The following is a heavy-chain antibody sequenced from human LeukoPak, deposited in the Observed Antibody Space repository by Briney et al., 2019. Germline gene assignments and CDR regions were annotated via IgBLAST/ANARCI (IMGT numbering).Heavy chain of an antibody. CDR1: GYTFTGYY. V-gene: IGHV1-2*06. Sequence: ASVTVSCKASGYTFTGYYMHWVRQAPGQGLEWMGRINPNSGGTNYAQKFQGRVTMTRDTSISTAYMELSRLRSDDTAVYYCARIADSGYDLGDYWGQGTLVTVSS. D-gene: IGHD5-12*01. CDR2: INPNSGGT. CDR3: ARIADSGYDLGDY. J-gene: IGHJ4*02.